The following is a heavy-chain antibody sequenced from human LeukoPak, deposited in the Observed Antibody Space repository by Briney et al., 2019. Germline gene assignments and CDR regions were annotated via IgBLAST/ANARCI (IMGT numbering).Heavy chain of an antibody. V-gene: IGHV4-61*02. CDR3: ARGAPLAAAYFDY. Sequence: SETLSLTCTVSGGSISSSSYYWSWIRQPAGKGLEWIGRIYTSGSTNYNPSLKSRVTISVDTSKNQFSLKLSSVTAADTAVYYCARGAPLAAAYFDYWGQGTLVTVSS. J-gene: IGHJ4*02. CDR1: GGSISSSSYY. CDR2: IYTSGST. D-gene: IGHD6-25*01.